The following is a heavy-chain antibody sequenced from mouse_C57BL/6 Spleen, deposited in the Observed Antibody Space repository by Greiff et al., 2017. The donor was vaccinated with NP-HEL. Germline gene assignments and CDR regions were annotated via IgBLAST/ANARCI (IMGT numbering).Heavy chain of an antibody. J-gene: IGHJ3*01. CDR1: GYAFTNYL. CDR2: INPGSGGT. CDR3: ARRGSSGYGFAY. V-gene: IGHV1-54*01. Sequence: VQLQESGAELVRPGTSVKVSCKASGYAFTNYLIEWVKQRPGQGLEWIGVINPGSGGTNYNEKFKGKAKLTADKSSSTAYMQLSSLTSEDSAVYFCARRGSSGYGFAYWGQGTLVTVSA. D-gene: IGHD3-2*02.